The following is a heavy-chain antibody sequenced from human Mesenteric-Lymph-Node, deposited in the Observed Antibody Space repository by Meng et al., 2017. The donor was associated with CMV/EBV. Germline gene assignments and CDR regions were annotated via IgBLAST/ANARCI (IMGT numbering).Heavy chain of an antibody. J-gene: IGHJ6*02. V-gene: IGHV4-39*07. Sequence: SETLSLTCTVSGDSISSSTYYWGWIRQPPGKGLEWIGSIYYAGSTYYNPSLKSRVTISIDTSKNQFSLKLSSVTAADTAVYYCARGQPGVVPAAIGGMDVWGQGTTVTVSS. CDR1: GDSISSSTYY. D-gene: IGHD2-2*01. CDR2: IYYAGST. CDR3: ARGQPGVVPAAIGGMDV.